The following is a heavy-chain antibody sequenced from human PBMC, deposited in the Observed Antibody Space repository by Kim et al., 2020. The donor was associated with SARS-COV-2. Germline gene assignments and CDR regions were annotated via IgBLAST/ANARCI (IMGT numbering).Heavy chain of an antibody. CDR3: ARGYCSSTSCYNVGDYYYYMDV. Sequence: ASVKVSCKASGYTFTSYDINWVRQATGQGLEWMGWMNPNSGNTGYAQKFQGRVTMTRNTSISTAYMELSSLRSEDTAVYYCARGYCSSTSCYNVGDYYYYMDVWGQGTTVTVSS. CDR1: GYTFTSYD. D-gene: IGHD2-2*02. V-gene: IGHV1-8*01. CDR2: MNPNSGNT. J-gene: IGHJ6*03.